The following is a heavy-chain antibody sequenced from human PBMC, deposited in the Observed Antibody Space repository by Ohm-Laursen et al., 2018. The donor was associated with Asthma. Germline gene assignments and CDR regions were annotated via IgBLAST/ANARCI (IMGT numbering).Heavy chain of an antibody. CDR1: GGSISSGGYY. CDR2: IYYSGST. CDR3: ARARSYDYIWGSYRQFDY. V-gene: IGHV4-31*02. D-gene: IGHD3-16*02. Sequence: TLSLTCTVSGGSISSGGYYWSWIRQHPGKGLEWIGYIYYSGSTYYNPSLKSRVTISVDTSKNQFSLKLSSVTAADTAVYYCARARSYDYIWGSYRQFDYWGQGTLVTVSS. J-gene: IGHJ4*02.